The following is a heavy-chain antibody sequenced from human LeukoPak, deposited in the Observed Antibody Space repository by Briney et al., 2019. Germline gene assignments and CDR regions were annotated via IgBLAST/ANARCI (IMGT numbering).Heavy chain of an antibody. V-gene: IGHV1-2*02. CDR1: GYTFTGYY. J-gene: IGHJ6*02. CDR3: AGDGQGNCSGGSCYGMDV. Sequence: GASVKVSCKASGYTFTGYYMHWVRQAPGQGLEWMGWINPNSGGTNYAQKFQGRVTMTRDTSISTAYMELSRLRSDDTAVYYCAGDGQGNCSGGSCYGMDVWGQGTTVTVSS. CDR2: INPNSGGT. D-gene: IGHD2-15*01.